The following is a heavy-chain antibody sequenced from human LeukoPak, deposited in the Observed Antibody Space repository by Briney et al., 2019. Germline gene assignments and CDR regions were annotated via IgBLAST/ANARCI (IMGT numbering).Heavy chain of an antibody. D-gene: IGHD2-15*01. J-gene: IGHJ6*03. CDR3: ARSAGCSGGSCYGGYMDV. V-gene: IGHV1-18*01. CDR2: ISAYNGNT. CDR1: GYTFTSYG. Sequence: ASVKVSCKASGYTFTSYGISWVRQAPGQGREWMGWISAYNGNTNYAQKLQGRVTMTTDTSTSTAYMELRSLRSDDTAVYYCARSAGCSGGSCYGGYMDVWGKGTTVTVSS.